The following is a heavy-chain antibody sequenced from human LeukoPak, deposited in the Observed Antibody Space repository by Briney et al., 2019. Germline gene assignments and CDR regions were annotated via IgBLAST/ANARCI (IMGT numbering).Heavy chain of an antibody. CDR3: ARGVIAAGGNDFDY. V-gene: IGHV4-39*07. CDR1: GGSISSSNFY. J-gene: IGHJ4*02. CDR2: IYYSGST. Sequence: SETLSLTCTVSGGSISSSNFYWGWIRQPPGKGLEWIGSIYYSGSTYYNPSLKSRVTISVDTSKNQFSLKLSSVTAADTAVYYCARGVIAAGGNDFDYWGQGTLVTVSS. D-gene: IGHD6-13*01.